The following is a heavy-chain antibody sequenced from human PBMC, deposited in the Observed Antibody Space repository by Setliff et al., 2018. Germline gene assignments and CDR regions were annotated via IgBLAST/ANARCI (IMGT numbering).Heavy chain of an antibody. D-gene: IGHD2-2*01. J-gene: IGHJ4*02. Sequence: GASVKVSCKTSGYIFSDYGIAWVRQAPGQGLEWMGWISAHNGKTYYSPKLHGRVTLTTDTSTSTAYMELRSLGSDDTAVYYCSRLVRFCTRTSCQRTSGAELWGQGTLVTVSS. CDR3: SRLVRFCTRTSCQRTSGAEL. V-gene: IGHV1-18*01. CDR2: ISAHNGKT. CDR1: GYIFSDYG.